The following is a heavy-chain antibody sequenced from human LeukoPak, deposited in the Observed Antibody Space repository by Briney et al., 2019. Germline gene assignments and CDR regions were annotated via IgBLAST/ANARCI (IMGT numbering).Heavy chain of an antibody. CDR1: GFTFSSYE. V-gene: IGHV3-48*03. J-gene: IGHJ6*04. CDR3: ARARSSGWFENYYGMDV. CDR2: ISSSGSTI. D-gene: IGHD6-19*01. Sequence: GGSLRLSCAASGFTFSSYEMNWVRQAPGKGLEWVSYISSSGSTIYYADSVKGRFTISGDNAKNSLYLQMNSLRAEDTAVYYCARARSSGWFENYYGMDVWGKGTTVTVSS.